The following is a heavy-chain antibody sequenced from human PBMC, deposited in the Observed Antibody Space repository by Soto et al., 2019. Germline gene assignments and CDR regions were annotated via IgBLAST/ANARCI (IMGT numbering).Heavy chain of an antibody. Sequence: EVQLVESGGGLVQPGRSLRVSCAASGSTFADYAMHWVRQAPGKGLEWVSSISWNSGSIEYANSVKGRFTISRDNAKNSLYLQMNSLRADDTALYYCAKEGCGRTSCDLDYWGRGTLVSVSS. J-gene: IGHJ4*02. D-gene: IGHD2-2*01. CDR2: ISWNSGSI. CDR1: GSTFADYA. CDR3: AKEGCGRTSCDLDY. V-gene: IGHV3-9*01.